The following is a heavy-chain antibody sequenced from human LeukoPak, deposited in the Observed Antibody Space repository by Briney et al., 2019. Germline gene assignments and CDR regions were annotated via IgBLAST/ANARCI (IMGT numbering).Heavy chain of an antibody. Sequence: AGGSLRLSCAASGFTFDDYTMHWVRQAPGKGLEWVSLISWDGGSTYYADSVKGRFTISRDNSKNSLYLQMNSLRTEDTALYYCAKDAQWLASNCFDYWGQGTLVTVSS. V-gene: IGHV3-43*01. CDR2: ISWDGGST. CDR3: AKDAQWLASNCFDY. D-gene: IGHD6-19*01. CDR1: GFTFDDYT. J-gene: IGHJ4*02.